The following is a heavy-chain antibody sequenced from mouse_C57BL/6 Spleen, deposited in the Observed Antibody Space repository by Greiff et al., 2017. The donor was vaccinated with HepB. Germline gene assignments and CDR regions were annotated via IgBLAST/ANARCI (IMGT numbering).Heavy chain of an antibody. CDR1: GFTFSSYT. Sequence: EVQRVESGGGLVKPGGSLKLSCAASGFTFSSYTMSWVRQTPEKRLEWVATISGGGGNTYYPDSVKGRFTISRDNAKNTLYLQMSSLRSEDTALYYCASRGVTTSDYAMDYWGQGTSVTVSS. J-gene: IGHJ4*01. V-gene: IGHV5-9*01. CDR2: ISGGGGNT. CDR3: ASRGVTTSDYAMDY. D-gene: IGHD2-1*01.